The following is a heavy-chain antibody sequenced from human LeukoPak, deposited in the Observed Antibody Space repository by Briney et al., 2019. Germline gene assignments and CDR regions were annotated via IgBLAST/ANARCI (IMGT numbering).Heavy chain of an antibody. D-gene: IGHD3-22*01. CDR1: GYSFTSYW. CDR3: ARRKEDSDSNGFYYSDY. CDR2: IYPGDSET. V-gene: IGHV5-51*01. J-gene: IGHJ4*02. Sequence: GESLKISCKGSGYSFTSYWIGWVRQMPGKGLEWMGIIYPGDSETRYSPSFQGQVTISADKSISTAYLHWSSLKASDTAMYYCARRKEDSDSNGFYYSDYWGQGTLVTVSS.